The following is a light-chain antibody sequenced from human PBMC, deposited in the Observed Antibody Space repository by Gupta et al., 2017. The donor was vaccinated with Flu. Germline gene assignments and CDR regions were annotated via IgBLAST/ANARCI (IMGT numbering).Light chain of an antibody. CDR3: QYYDHSPLWM. J-gene: IGKJ1*01. Sequence: DIVLTQSPLTLSLSPGETASLFCRASQSILSRYVAWYQQKSGQAPRLLVFGTFRRATDIPDRFSGSGSATNFSLTISGLVPEDSAVYFCQYYDHSPLWMFGRGTTLEIK. CDR1: QSILSRY. V-gene: IGKV3-20*01. CDR2: GTF.